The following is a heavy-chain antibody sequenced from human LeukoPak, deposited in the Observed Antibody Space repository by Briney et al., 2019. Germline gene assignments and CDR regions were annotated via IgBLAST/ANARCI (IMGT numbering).Heavy chain of an antibody. CDR1: GFTFSSSA. Sequence: PGGSLRLSCAPSGFTFSSSAMHWVRQASGKGLEWVGSIRSKANSYATAYAASVQGRFTVSRDYSKTTAYLQMNSLNTEDTAVYYCMGPLIVGAIKGYYWGQGTLVTVS. J-gene: IGHJ4*02. CDR2: IRSKANSYAT. D-gene: IGHD1-26*01. V-gene: IGHV3-73*01. CDR3: MGPLIVGAIKGYY.